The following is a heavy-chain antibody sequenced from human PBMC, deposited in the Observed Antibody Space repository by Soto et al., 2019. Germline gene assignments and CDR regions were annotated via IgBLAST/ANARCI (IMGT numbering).Heavy chain of an antibody. CDR2: IYYSGST. D-gene: IGHD2-15*01. V-gene: IGHV4-59*01. Sequence: SETLSLTCTVSGGSISSYYGSWIRQPPGKGLEWIGYIYYSGSTNYNPSLKSRVTISVDTSKNQFSLKLSSVTAADTAVYYCARVVVAASYYFDYWGQGTLVTVSS. CDR3: ARVVVAASYYFDY. CDR1: GGSISSYY. J-gene: IGHJ4*02.